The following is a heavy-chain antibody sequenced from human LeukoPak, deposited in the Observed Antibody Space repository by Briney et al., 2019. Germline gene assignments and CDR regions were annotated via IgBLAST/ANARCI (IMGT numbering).Heavy chain of an antibody. CDR1: GFTFSSYA. D-gene: IGHD3-10*01. V-gene: IGHV3-23*01. J-gene: IGHJ6*02. CDR2: ISGSGGST. CDR3: AKDRALWFGTAMDV. Sequence: GGSLRLSCAASGFTFSSYAMSWVRQAPGKGREWVSAISGSGGSTYYADSVKGLFTISRDNSKNSLYLQMNSMRAEDTDVYYCAKDRALWFGTAMDVWGQGTMVTVSS.